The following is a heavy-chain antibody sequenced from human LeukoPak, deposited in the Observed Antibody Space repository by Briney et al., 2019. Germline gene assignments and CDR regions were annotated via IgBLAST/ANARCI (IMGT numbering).Heavy chain of an antibody. CDR2: INHSGST. Sequence: PSETLSLTCAVYGGSFSGYYWSWIRQPPGKGLEWIGEINHSGSTNYNPSLKSRVTISVDTSKNQFSLKLSSVTAADTAVYYCARGRPVAGFDYWGQGTLVTVSS. J-gene: IGHJ4*02. D-gene: IGHD6-19*01. V-gene: IGHV4-34*01. CDR1: GGSFSGYY. CDR3: ARGRPVAGFDY.